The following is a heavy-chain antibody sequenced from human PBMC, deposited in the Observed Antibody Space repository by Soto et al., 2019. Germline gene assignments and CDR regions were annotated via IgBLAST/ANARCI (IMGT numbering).Heavy chain of an antibody. CDR3: ARGGSTWLEYFQH. V-gene: IGHV4-59*01. J-gene: IGHJ1*01. D-gene: IGHD6-13*01. Sequence: KSSETLSLTCTVSGGSISSYYWSCILQPPGTGLEWIGYIYASGSTNYNPSLKSRITISVDTSKNQCSLKLSSVTAADTAVYYCARGGSTWLEYFQHWGQGTLVTVSS. CDR1: GGSISSYY. CDR2: IYASGST.